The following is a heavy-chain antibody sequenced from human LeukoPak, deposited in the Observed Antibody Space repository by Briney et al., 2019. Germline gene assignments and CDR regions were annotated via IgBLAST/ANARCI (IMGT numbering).Heavy chain of an antibody. CDR1: GFTVSNNR. D-gene: IGHD6-19*01. CDR2: IYSDGNT. V-gene: IGHV3-53*01. J-gene: IGHJ4*02. CDR3: ARSDYSSGWFDFDC. Sequence: PGGSLRLSCAASGFTVSNNRLSWVRQAPGMGLEWVSTIYSDGNTYYPDSVKGRFTISRDGSKNTLYLQLNSLRTEDTAIYYCARSDYSSGWFDFDCWGQGALVTVSS.